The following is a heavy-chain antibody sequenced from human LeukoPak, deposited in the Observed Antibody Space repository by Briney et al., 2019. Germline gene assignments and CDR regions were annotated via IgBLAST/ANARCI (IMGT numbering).Heavy chain of an antibody. CDR1: GYTFTGYS. V-gene: IGHV1-18*04. D-gene: IGHD6-13*01. CDR2: ISAYNGNT. Sequence: ASVKVSCKASGYTFTGYSIHWVRQAPGQGLEWMGWISAYNGNTNYAQKLQGRVTMTTDTSTSTAYMELRSLRSDDTAVYYCARDLGALAAAGTGASVYWGQGTLVTVSS. CDR3: ARDLGALAAAGTGASVY. J-gene: IGHJ4*02.